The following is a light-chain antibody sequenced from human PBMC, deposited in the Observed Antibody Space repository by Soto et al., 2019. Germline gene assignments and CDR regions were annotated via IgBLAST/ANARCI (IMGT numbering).Light chain of an antibody. Sequence: EIVMTQSPATLSVSPGERATLFCRASQSVSSNLAWYQQKTGQAPRLLIYGASTRATGIPARFSGSGSGTEFTLTISSLQSEDCAVYYCQQYNNWPPYTFGQGTKLEI. CDR3: QQYNNWPPYT. CDR1: QSVSSN. CDR2: GAS. J-gene: IGKJ2*01. V-gene: IGKV3-15*01.